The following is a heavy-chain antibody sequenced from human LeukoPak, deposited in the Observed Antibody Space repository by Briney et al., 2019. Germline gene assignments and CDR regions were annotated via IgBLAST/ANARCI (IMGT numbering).Heavy chain of an antibody. CDR3: ARGGYYDTSGYYSLY. Sequence: PGGSLRLFCAASGFTFSSYSMNWVRQAPGKGLEWVSHISRSSSSIYYADSVKGRFTISRDNAKNSLYLLMNSLRAEDTAVYYCARGGYYDTSGYYSLYWGQGTLVTVSS. J-gene: IGHJ4*02. CDR1: GFTFSSYS. V-gene: IGHV3-48*01. D-gene: IGHD3-22*01. CDR2: ISRSSSSI.